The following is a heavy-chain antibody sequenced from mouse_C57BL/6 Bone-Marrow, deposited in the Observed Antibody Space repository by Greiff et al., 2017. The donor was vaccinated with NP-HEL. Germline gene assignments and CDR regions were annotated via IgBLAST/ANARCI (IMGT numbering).Heavy chain of an antibody. D-gene: IGHD2-3*01. CDR2: IYPGSGST. V-gene: IGHV1-55*01. Sequence: QFQLQQPGAELVKPGASVKMSCKASGYTFTSYWITWVKQRPGQGLEWIGDIYPGSGSTNYNEKFKSKATLTVDTSSSTAYMQLSSLTSEDSAVYYCAPAWYDGYPWYFDVWGTGTTVTVSS. CDR1: GYTFTSYW. CDR3: APAWYDGYPWYFDV. J-gene: IGHJ1*03.